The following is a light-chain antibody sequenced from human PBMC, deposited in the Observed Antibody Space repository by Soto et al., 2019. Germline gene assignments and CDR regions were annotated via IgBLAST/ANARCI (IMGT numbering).Light chain of an antibody. CDR1: QSVSSSY. V-gene: IGKV3-20*01. Sequence: IVLTQTPFTLSCSPVGRATLSFRASQSVSSSYLAWYQQKPGQAPRLLIYGASSRATGIPDRFSGSGSGTDFTLTISRLEPEDFAVYYCQQYGSSVTFGQGTRLEIK. CDR3: QQYGSSVT. CDR2: GAS. J-gene: IGKJ5*01.